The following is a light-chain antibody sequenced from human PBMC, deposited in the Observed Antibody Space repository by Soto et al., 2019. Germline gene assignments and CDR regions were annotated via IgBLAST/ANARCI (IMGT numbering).Light chain of an antibody. J-gene: IGLJ2*01. CDR3: SSFTTTTPLGVA. CDR2: EVT. CDR1: RSDVGGYNY. Sequence: QSVLTQPASVSGSPGQSITISCTGTRSDVGGYNYVSWYQQHPGKAPKLIIYEVTNRPSGVSHRFSGSKSVNTASLTISGLQAEDEADYYCSSFTTTTPLGVAFGGRTKVTVL. V-gene: IGLV2-14*01.